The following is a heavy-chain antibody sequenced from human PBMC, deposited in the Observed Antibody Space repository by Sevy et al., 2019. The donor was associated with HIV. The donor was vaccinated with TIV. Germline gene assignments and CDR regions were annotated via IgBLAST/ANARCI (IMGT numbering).Heavy chain of an antibody. D-gene: IGHD1-26*01. CDR2: FKNKTDGGTT. Sequence: GGSLRLSCADSGFTFSKAWMSWVRQAQGKGLQWVGLFKNKTDGGTTDFAAPVKGRFTISRDDSRSTVYIQMNSLKSDDTAVDYCTTLHVEIATQFIPWGQGTLVTVSS. J-gene: IGHJ5*02. CDR1: GFTFSKAW. V-gene: IGHV3-15*01. CDR3: TTLHVEIATQFIP.